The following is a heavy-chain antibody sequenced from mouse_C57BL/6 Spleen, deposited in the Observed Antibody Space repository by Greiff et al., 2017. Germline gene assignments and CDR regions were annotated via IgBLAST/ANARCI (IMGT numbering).Heavy chain of an antibody. Sequence: VQLQQPGAELVKPGASVKLSCKASGYTFTSYWMNWVKQRPGQGLEWIGMIHPNSGSTNYNEKFKSKATLTVDKSSSTAYMQLSSLTSEDSAVYYCARNWDDYAMDYWGQGTSVTVSS. CDR2: IHPNSGST. D-gene: IGHD4-1*01. CDR3: ARNWDDYAMDY. V-gene: IGHV1-64*01. CDR1: GYTFTSYW. J-gene: IGHJ4*01.